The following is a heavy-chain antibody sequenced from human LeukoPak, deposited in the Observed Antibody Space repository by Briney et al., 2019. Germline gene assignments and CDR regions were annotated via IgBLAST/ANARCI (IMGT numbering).Heavy chain of an antibody. D-gene: IGHD3-10*01. V-gene: IGHV4-39*01. J-gene: IGHJ4*02. CDR3: ARTRYYYNSRSYGAPYYFDY. CDR2: IYYSGST. Sequence: SETLSLTCAVSGGSISSNSYYWGWICQPPGKGLEWIGNIYYSGSTYYNPSLKSRVTISVDTSRNQFSLKLSSVTAADTAVYYCARTRYYYNSRSYGAPYYFDYWGQGALVTVSS. CDR1: GGSISSNSYY.